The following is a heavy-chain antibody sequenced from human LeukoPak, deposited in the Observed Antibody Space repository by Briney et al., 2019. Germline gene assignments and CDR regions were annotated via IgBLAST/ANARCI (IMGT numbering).Heavy chain of an antibody. CDR2: ISPDGASQ. D-gene: IGHD6-13*01. J-gene: IGHJ5*02. CDR1: GFTFSDYT. Sequence: GGSLRLSCLASGFTFSDYTMHWVRQAPGKGLEWVAAISPDGASQYYADLVKGRFVISRDRSKITVYLQINSLRTNDTATYFCARDIASTWRGWFDPWGQGTLVTVSS. CDR3: ARDIASTWRGWFDP. V-gene: IGHV3-30*09.